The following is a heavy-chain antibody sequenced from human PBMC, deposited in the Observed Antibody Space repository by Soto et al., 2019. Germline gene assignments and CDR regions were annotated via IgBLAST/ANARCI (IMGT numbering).Heavy chain of an antibody. CDR2: VYWTGST. Sequence: SETLSLTCSVSGDSITTNGYYWGWIRQPPGKGLQWIGNVYWTGSTFSHPSLTSRVFISVDTSKNEFSLRLTSVTAADTAVYYCARSHYTYGLIIDYWGPGALLTVST. V-gene: IGHV4-39*01. J-gene: IGHJ4*02. D-gene: IGHD2-8*01. CDR3: ARSHYTYGLIIDY. CDR1: GDSITTNGYY.